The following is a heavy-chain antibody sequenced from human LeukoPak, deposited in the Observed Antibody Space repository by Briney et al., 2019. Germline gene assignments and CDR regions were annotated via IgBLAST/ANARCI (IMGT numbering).Heavy chain of an antibody. CDR1: GFTFSSYG. CDR3: ARDSGSYHDY. D-gene: IGHD1-26*01. CDR2: ISSSSSYI. Sequence: GGSLRLSCAASGFTFSSYGMHWVRQAPGKGLEWVSSISSSSSYIYYADSVKGRFTISRDNAKNSLYLQMNSLRAEDTAVYYCARDSGSYHDYWGQGTLVTVSS. V-gene: IGHV3-21*01. J-gene: IGHJ4*02.